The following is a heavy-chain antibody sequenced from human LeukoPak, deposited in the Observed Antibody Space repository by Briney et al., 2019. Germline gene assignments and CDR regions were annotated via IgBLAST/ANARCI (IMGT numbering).Heavy chain of an antibody. CDR3: AKDNTAWGFDY. Sequence: SGGSLRLSCAASGFTFTTYGMHWVRQAPGKGLEWVAYIRHHGRDRYHADSVKGRFTISRDNSMNTLYLQLYSLRAEDTAVYYCAKDNTAWGFDYWGQGTLVTVSS. J-gene: IGHJ4*02. V-gene: IGHV3-30*02. CDR1: GFTFTTYG. CDR2: IRHHGRDR. D-gene: IGHD7-27*01.